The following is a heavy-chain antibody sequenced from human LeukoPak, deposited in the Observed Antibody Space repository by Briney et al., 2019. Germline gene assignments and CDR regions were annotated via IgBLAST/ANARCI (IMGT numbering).Heavy chain of an antibody. CDR2: ISYSGST. CDR1: GGSLSSNNYY. CDR3: ARDDGGSSWYFDY. V-gene: IGHV4-61*01. Sequence: HSGTLSLTCTGSGGSLSSNNYYAVWIRQPPGEGREGIGYISYSGSTIYNPFLKSRVTISVATYKHQFSLKLSSVTAADTAVYYCARDDGGSSWYFDYWGQGTLVTVSS. J-gene: IGHJ4*02. D-gene: IGHD6-13*01.